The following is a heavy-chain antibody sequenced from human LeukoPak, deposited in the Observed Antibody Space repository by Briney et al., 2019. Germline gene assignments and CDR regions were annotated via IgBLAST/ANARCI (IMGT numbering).Heavy chain of an antibody. J-gene: IGHJ6*03. CDR2: IYYSGST. CDR1: GGSISSYY. V-gene: IGHV4-59*01. Sequence: SETLSLTCTVSGGSISSYYWSWIRQPPGKGLEWIGYIYYSGSTNCNPSLKSRVTISVDTSKNQFSLKLSSVTAADTAVYYCARARGYIAAAGKFFYMDVWGKGTTVTVSS. CDR3: ARARGYIAAAGKFFYMDV. D-gene: IGHD6-13*01.